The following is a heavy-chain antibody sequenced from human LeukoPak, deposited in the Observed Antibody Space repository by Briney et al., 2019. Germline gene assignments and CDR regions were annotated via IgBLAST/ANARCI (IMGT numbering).Heavy chain of an antibody. Sequence: GGSLRLSCAASAFTSSSYDMPWVRQAPGRGLEWVSSIRPSGDNTYYADSVKVRSTISRDNSKNTVYLQMNNMRVDDTAVYSCARVAGWHWFDPWGQGTLVTVSS. CDR1: AFTSSSYD. CDR2: IRPSGDNT. J-gene: IGHJ5*02. V-gene: IGHV3-23*01. D-gene: IGHD6-19*01. CDR3: ARVAGWHWFDP.